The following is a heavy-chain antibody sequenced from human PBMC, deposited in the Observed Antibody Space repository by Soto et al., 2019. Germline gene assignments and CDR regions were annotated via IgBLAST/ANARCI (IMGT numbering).Heavy chain of an antibody. CDR1: GGTFSSYA. CDR3: ARDCSGGSCYSPVGSNWFDP. Sequence: QVQLVQSGAEVKKPGSSVKVSCKASGGTFSSYAISWVRQAPGQGLEWMGGIIPIFGTANYAQKFQGRVTITADESTRTAYMELSSMRSEVTAVYYCARDCSGGSCYSPVGSNWFDPWGRGTLVTVSS. J-gene: IGHJ5*01. V-gene: IGHV1-69*01. D-gene: IGHD2-15*01. CDR2: IIPIFGTA.